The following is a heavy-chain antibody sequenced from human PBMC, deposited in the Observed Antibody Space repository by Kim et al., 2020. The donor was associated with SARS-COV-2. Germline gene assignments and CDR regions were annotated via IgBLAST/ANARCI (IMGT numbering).Heavy chain of an antibody. V-gene: IGHV4-31*03. CDR2: IHYSGST. CDR3: ATDRLVRRGPLDY. CDR1: GDSITSGTYY. Sequence: SETLSLTCTVSGDSITSGTYYWSWIRQHPGKGLEWIGYIHYSGSTYYNPSLKSRVSISVDTSKNQFSLKLNSVTAADTAVYYCATDRLVRRGPLDYWGQGTLVTVSS. D-gene: IGHD3-10*01. J-gene: IGHJ4*02.